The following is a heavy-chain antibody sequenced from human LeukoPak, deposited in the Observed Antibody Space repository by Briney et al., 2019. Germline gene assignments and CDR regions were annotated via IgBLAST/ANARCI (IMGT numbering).Heavy chain of an antibody. J-gene: IGHJ4*02. CDR1: GYTFTSYG. CDR3: ARGGRYFDWLSATYYFDY. V-gene: IGHV1-18*01. CDR2: ISAYNGNT. Sequence: GASVKVSCKASGYTFTSYGISWVRQAPGQGLEWKGWISAYNGNTNYAQKLQGRVTMTTDTSTSTAYMELRSLRSDDTAVYYCARGGRYFDWLSATYYFDYWGQGTLVTVSS. D-gene: IGHD3-9*01.